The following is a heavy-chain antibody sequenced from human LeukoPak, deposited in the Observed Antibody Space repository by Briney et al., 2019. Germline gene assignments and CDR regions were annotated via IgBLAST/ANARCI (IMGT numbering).Heavy chain of an antibody. CDR1: GFTFSSYE. Sequence: PGGSLRLSCAASGFTFSSYEMNWVRRAPGKGLEWVSYINSGGSTIYYADSVKGRFTISRDNAKNSLYLQVNSLRAEDTAVYYCARDLGTPGTNFDYWGQGTLVTVSS. J-gene: IGHJ4*02. CDR3: ARDLGTPGTNFDY. D-gene: IGHD1-1*01. CDR2: INSGGSTI. V-gene: IGHV3-48*03.